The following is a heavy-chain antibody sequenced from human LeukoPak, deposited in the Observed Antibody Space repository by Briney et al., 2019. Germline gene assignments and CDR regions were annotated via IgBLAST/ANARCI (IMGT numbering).Heavy chain of an antibody. CDR3: ARDFRIYGGYGPYYFDY. Sequence: ASVKVSCKASGYTFTSYGISWVRQAPGQGLEWMGWISAYNGNTNYAQKLQGRVTMTTDTSTSTAYMELRSLRSDDTAVYYCARDFRIYGGYGPYYFDYWGQGTLVTVSS. CDR1: GYTFTSYG. D-gene: IGHD4-23*01. V-gene: IGHV1-18*01. CDR2: ISAYNGNT. J-gene: IGHJ4*02.